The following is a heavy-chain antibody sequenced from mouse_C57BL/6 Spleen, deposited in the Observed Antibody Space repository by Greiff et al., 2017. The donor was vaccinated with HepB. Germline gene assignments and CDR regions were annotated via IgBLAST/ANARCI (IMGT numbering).Heavy chain of an antibody. J-gene: IGHJ2*01. CDR1: GYSITSGYY. CDR3: ARSLGNYFDY. D-gene: IGHD4-1*01. Sequence: EVKLQESGPGLVKPSQSLSLTCSVTGYSITSGYYWNWIRQFPGNKLEWMGYISYDGSNNYNPSLKNRISITRDTSKNQFFLKLNSVTTEDTATYYCARSLGNYFDYWGQGTTLTVSS. CDR2: ISYDGSN. V-gene: IGHV3-6*01.